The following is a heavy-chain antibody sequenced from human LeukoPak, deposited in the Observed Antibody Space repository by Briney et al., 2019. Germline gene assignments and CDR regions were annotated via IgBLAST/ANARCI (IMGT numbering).Heavy chain of an antibody. CDR3: AREDRVSWFGELLGGPDY. V-gene: IGHV3-66*01. Sequence: PGGSLRLSCAASGFTVSSNYMSWVRQAPGKGLEWVSVIYSGGSTYYADSVKGRFTISRDNSKNTLYLQMNSLRAEDTAVYYCAREDRVSWFGELLGGPDYWGQGTLVTVSS. D-gene: IGHD3-10*01. J-gene: IGHJ4*02. CDR1: GFTVSSNY. CDR2: IYSGGST.